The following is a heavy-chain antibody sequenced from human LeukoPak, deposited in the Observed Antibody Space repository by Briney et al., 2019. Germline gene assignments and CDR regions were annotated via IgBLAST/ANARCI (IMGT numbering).Heavy chain of an antibody. D-gene: IGHD3-22*01. J-gene: IGHJ4*02. CDR2: VNRGGSRT. CDR3: ARVVDDYDSAGFPWFDY. Sequence: GETLRLSCAVSGVTFSSSWMHWVRHGPGKGLEWVSRVNRGGSRTKNPDSVKGRFTLSRDNDKNPLYLQMNSLRADDTAVYYCARVVDDYDSAGFPWFDYWGQGTLVTVSS. V-gene: IGHV3-74*01. CDR1: GVTFSSSW.